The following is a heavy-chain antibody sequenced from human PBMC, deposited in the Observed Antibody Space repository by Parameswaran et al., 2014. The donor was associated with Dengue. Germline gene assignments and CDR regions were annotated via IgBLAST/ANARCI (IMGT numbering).Heavy chain of an antibody. Sequence: RWIRQPPGKGLEWIGYISDSGSTYYNPSLKSRVTISGDTSKNQFSLMVTSVTAADTAVYYCARGWGYYIMDVWGQGTTVTVSS. D-gene: IGHD3-16*01. CDR2: ISDSGST. CDR3: ARGWGYYIMDV. V-gene: IGHV4-30-4*01. J-gene: IGHJ6*02.